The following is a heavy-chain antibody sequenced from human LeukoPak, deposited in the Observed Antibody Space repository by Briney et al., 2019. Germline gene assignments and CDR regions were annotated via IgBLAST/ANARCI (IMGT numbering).Heavy chain of an antibody. V-gene: IGHV3-23*01. Sequence: GGSLRLSCAASGFIFSNYGMNWVRQAPGKGLEWVAAISASGSATSYADSVKGRFTISRDNSKNTLYLQMNSLRAEDTAVYYCARDRGYDSSVSDYWGQGTLVTVSS. CDR2: ISASGSAT. CDR1: GFIFSNYG. CDR3: ARDRGYDSSVSDY. J-gene: IGHJ4*02. D-gene: IGHD3-22*01.